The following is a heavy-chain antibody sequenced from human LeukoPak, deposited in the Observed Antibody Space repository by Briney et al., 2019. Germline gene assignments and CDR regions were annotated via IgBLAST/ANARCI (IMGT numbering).Heavy chain of an antibody. CDR1: GYTFTGYY. CDR3: ARGNDDSSGYYHY. CDR2: INPNSGGT. Sequence: GASVKVSCKASGYTFTGYYMHWVRQAPGQGLEWMGRINPNSGGTNYAQKFQGRVTMTRDTSTSTVYMELSSLRSEDTAVYYCARGNDDSSGYYHYWGQGTLVTVSS. J-gene: IGHJ4*02. V-gene: IGHV1-2*06. D-gene: IGHD3-22*01.